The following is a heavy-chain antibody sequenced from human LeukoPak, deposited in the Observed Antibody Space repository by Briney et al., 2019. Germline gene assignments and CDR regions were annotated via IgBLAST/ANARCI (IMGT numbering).Heavy chain of an antibody. D-gene: IGHD3-9*01. CDR1: GFTFSSYW. Sequence: QPGGSLRLSCAASGFTFSSYWMHWVRQAPVKGLVWVSRINSDGSSTSYADSVKGRFNISRHNAKNTLYLQMNSLRAEDTAVYYCARARAVLRYFDSHLDYWGQGTLVTVSS. J-gene: IGHJ4*02. V-gene: IGHV3-74*01. CDR3: ARARAVLRYFDSHLDY. CDR2: INSDGSST.